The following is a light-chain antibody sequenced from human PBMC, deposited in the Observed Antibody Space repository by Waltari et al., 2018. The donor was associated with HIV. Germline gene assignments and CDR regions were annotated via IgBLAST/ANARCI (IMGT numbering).Light chain of an antibody. CDR3: SSYTSSGPRYVL. V-gene: IGLV2-14*03. Sequence: SALTQPASVSGSPGQSITISCSGTSGDVGGYNFVPWLQKHPGKAPKLIIYNVSSRPSGVSIRFSGSRSANTASLTISGLQVEDEADYFCSSYTSSGPRYVLFGGGTRLTVL. J-gene: IGLJ2*01. CDR1: SGDVGGYNF. CDR2: NVS.